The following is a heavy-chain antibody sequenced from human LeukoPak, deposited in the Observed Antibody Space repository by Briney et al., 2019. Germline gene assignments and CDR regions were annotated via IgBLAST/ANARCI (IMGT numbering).Heavy chain of an antibody. J-gene: IGHJ5*02. CDR3: ARDRPFRFDP. CDR2: IYCSGRT. CDR1: GGSISSSSYY. Sequence: SETLSLTCTVSGGSISSSSYYWGWIRQPPGKGLEWIGSIYCSGRTYYNPSLKSRVTISVDTSKNQFSLKLRSVTAADTAVYYCARDRPFRFDPWAREPWSPSPQ. V-gene: IGHV4-39*07.